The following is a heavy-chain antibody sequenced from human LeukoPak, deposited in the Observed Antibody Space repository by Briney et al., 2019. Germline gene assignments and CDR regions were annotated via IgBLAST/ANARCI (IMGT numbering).Heavy chain of an antibody. CDR2: INPNSGGT. V-gene: IGHV1-2*02. CDR1: GYTFTGYY. J-gene: IGHJ4*02. CDR3: ARDSAVAVIPSIDY. Sequence: ASVKVSCKASGYTFTGYYMHWVRQAPGQGLEWMGWINPNSGGTNYAQKFQGRVTMTRDTSISTAYMALSRLRSDDTAVYYCARDSAVAVIPSIDYWGQGTLVTVSS. D-gene: IGHD6-19*01.